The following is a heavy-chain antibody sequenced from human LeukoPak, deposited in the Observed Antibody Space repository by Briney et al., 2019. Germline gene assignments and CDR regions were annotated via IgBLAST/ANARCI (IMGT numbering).Heavy chain of an antibody. Sequence: GGSLRLSCAGSGFIVSSSYMSWVRQAPGKGLEWVSVFYSGGSTYYADSVKGRFTISRDNSKNTLYPQMNSLRAEDTAVYYCARDQRYCSGGRCYSALGVWGQGTMVTVSS. CDR2: FYSGGST. D-gene: IGHD2-15*01. CDR1: GFIVSSSY. J-gene: IGHJ3*01. V-gene: IGHV3-66*01. CDR3: ARDQRYCSGGRCYSALGV.